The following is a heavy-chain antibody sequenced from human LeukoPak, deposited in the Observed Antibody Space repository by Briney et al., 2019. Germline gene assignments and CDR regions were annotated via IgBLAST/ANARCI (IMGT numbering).Heavy chain of an antibody. V-gene: IGHV3-9*01. Sequence: PGGSLRLSCAASGFTFDDYAMHWVRQAPGKGLEWVSGISWNIGSIGYADSVKGRFTISRDNAKNSLYLQMNSLRAEDTALYYCAKDIADDILTGYYTPRAFDIWGQGAMVTVSS. CDR2: ISWNIGSI. CDR1: GFTFDDYA. D-gene: IGHD3-9*01. J-gene: IGHJ3*02. CDR3: AKDIADDILTGYYTPRAFDI.